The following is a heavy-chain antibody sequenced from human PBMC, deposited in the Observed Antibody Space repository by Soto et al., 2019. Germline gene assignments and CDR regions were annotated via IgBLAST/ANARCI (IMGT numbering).Heavy chain of an antibody. D-gene: IGHD5-12*01. Sequence: SETLSLTCTVSGGSISSADYYWSWIRQPPGKGLEWIGYIYYSGSTYYNPSLKSRVTISVDTSKNQFSLKLSSVTAADTAVYYCARSGYDGPFDYWGQGTLVTVSS. J-gene: IGHJ4*02. CDR2: IYYSGST. CDR3: ARSGYDGPFDY. V-gene: IGHV4-30-4*01. CDR1: GGSISSADYY.